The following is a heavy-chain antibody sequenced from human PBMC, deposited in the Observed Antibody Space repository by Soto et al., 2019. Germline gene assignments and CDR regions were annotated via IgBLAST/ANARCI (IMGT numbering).Heavy chain of an antibody. CDR1: GFTFSSYS. D-gene: IGHD4-17*01. V-gene: IGHV3-21*01. CDR2: ISSSSSYI. J-gene: IGHJ4*02. CDR3: ARDGDPYDYGDFEATDY. Sequence: EVQLVESGGGLVKPGGSLRLSCAASGFTFSSYSMNWVRQAPGKGLEWVSSISSSSSYIYYADSVKGRFTISRDNAKNXLYLQMNSLRAEDTAVYYCARDGDPYDYGDFEATDYWGQGTLVTVSS.